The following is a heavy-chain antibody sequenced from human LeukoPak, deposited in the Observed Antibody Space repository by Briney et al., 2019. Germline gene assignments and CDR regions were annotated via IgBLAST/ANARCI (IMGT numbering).Heavy chain of an antibody. Sequence: GASVKVSCKASGYTFTGYYMHWVRQAPGQGLEWMGRINPNSGGTNYAQKFQGRVTMTRDTSISTAYMALSRLRSDDTAVYYCAREYSSSWYERILDYWGQGTLVTVSS. D-gene: IGHD6-13*01. V-gene: IGHV1-2*06. CDR2: INPNSGGT. CDR1: GYTFTGYY. J-gene: IGHJ4*02. CDR3: AREYSSSWYERILDY.